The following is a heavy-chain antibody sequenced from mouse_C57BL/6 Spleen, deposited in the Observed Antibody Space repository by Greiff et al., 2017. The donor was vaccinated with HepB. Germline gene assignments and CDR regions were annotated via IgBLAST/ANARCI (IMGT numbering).Heavy chain of an antibody. CDR2: IDPEDGET. D-gene: IGHD2-3*01. V-gene: IGHV14-2*01. CDR3: APIYDGYYAAY. CDR1: GFNIKDYY. J-gene: IGHJ3*01. Sequence: VHVKQSGAELVKPGASVKLSCTASGFNIKDYYMHWVKQRTEKGLEWSGRIDPEDGETKYAPKFQGKATISADTASNTAYLQPISLTSEDTAAYYCAPIYDGYYAAYWGQGTLVTVSA.